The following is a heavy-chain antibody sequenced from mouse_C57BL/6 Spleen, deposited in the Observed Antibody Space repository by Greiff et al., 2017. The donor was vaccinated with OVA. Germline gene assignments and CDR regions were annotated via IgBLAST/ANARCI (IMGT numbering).Heavy chain of an antibody. Sequence: EVKVVESGGGLVQPGGSLKLSCAASGFTFSDYGMAWVRQAPRKGPEWVAFISNLAYSIYYADTVTGRFTISRENAKNTLYLGMSRLRSEDAAMYYCARQDSSGYCFAYGGQGTLVTVSA. J-gene: IGHJ3*01. CDR2: ISNLAYSI. CDR3: ARQDSSGYCFAY. CDR1: GFTFSDYG. V-gene: IGHV5-15*01. D-gene: IGHD3-2*02.